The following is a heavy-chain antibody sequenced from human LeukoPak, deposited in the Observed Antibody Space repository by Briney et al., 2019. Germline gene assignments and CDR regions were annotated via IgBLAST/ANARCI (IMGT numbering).Heavy chain of an antibody. D-gene: IGHD3-16*01. V-gene: IGHV4-59*01. J-gene: IGHJ4*02. Sequence: SETLSLTCTVSGGSISSYYWSWIRQPPGKGLEWIGYIYYSGSTNYNPSLKSRVTISVDTSKNQFSLKLSSVTAADTAVYYCARARAGELPPCTLDYWGQGTLVTVSS. CDR1: GGSISSYY. CDR2: IYYSGST. CDR3: ARARAGELPPCTLDY.